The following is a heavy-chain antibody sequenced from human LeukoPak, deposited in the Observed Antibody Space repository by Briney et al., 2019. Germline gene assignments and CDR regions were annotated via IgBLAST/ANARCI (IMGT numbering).Heavy chain of an antibody. J-gene: IGHJ4*02. CDR1: GGSISSSSYY. D-gene: IGHD6-19*01. V-gene: IGHV4-39*01. CDR3: ARTYSSGWYLGY. CDR2: IYYSGST. Sequence: PSETLSLACTVSGGSISSSSYYWGWIRQPPGKGLEWIGSIYYSGSTYYNPSLKSRVTISVDTSKNQFSLKLSSVTAADTAVYYCARTYSSGWYLGYWGQGTLVTVSS.